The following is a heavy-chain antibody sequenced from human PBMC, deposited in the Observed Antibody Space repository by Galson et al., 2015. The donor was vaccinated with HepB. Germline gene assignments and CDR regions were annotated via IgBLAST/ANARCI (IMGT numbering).Heavy chain of an antibody. J-gene: IGHJ3*02. CDR1: GFTFSNAW. Sequence: SLRLSCAASGFTFSNAWMSGVRQAPGKGLEWVGRIKSKTDGGTTDYAAPVKGRFTISRDDSKNTLYLQMNSLKTEDTAVYYCTTRWWLPHPSDAFDIWGQGTMVTVSS. D-gene: IGHD2-15*01. CDR3: TTRWWLPHPSDAFDI. V-gene: IGHV3-15*01. CDR2: IKSKTDGGTT.